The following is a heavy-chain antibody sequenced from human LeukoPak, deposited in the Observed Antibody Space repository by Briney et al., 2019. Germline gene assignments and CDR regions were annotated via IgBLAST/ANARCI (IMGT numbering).Heavy chain of an antibody. CDR2: INSDGRST. CDR1: GFTFSRYW. Sequence: GGSLRLSCVASGFTFSRYWMHWVRQAPGKGLVWVSRINSDGRSTNYADSVKGRFTISRDNSKNTLYLQMNSLRAEDTAVYYCAKVVLGYYYMDVWGKGTTVTVSS. CDR3: AKVVLGYYYMDV. V-gene: IGHV3-74*01. J-gene: IGHJ6*03. D-gene: IGHD3-10*01.